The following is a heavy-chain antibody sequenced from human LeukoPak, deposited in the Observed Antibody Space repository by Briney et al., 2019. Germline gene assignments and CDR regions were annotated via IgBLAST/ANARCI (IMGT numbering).Heavy chain of an antibody. D-gene: IGHD6-13*01. Sequence: GGSLRLSCAASGFTVSSNYMSWVRQAPGKGLEWVSAISGSGGSTYYADSVKGRFTISRDNSKNTLYLQMNSLRAEDTAVYYCAKDLSSSFDAFDIWGQGTMVTVSS. V-gene: IGHV3-23*01. CDR1: GFTVSSNY. CDR2: ISGSGGST. J-gene: IGHJ3*02. CDR3: AKDLSSSFDAFDI.